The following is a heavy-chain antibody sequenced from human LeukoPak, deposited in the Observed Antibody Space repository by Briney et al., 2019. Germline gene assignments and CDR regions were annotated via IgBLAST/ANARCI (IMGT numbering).Heavy chain of an antibody. CDR3: AHSGRRHGSFDWYLDY. CDR1: GFSLSTSGVG. V-gene: IGHV2-5*02. D-gene: IGHD3-9*01. CDR2: IYWDDDK. Sequence: ESGPTLVKPTQALTLTCTFSGFSLSTSGVGVGWIRQPPGKALEWLALIYWDDDKRYSPSLKSRLTITKDTSTNQVVLTMTNMDPVDTATYYCAHSGRRHGSFDWYLDYWGQGTLVTVSS. J-gene: IGHJ4*02.